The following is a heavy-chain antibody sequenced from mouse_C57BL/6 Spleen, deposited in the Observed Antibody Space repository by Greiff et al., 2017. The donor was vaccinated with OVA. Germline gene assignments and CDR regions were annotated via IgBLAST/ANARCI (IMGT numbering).Heavy chain of an antibody. D-gene: IGHD2-4*01. V-gene: IGHV3-6*01. CDR1: GYSITSGYY. CDR2: ISYDGSN. Sequence: EVKLMESGPGLVKPSQSLSLTCSVTGYSITSGYYWNWIRQFPGNKLEWMGYISYDGSNNYNPSLKNRISITRDTSKNQFFLKLNSVTTEDTATYYCARDGGITIDYWGQGTTLTVSS. CDR3: ARDGGITIDY. J-gene: IGHJ2*01.